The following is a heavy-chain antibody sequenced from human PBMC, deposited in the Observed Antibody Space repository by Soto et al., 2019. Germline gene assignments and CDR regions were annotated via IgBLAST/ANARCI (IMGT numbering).Heavy chain of an antibody. V-gene: IGHV5-51*01. J-gene: IGHJ4*02. CDR1: GYNFSNYW. D-gene: IGHD1-26*01. Sequence: PGESLTISCQGSGYNFSNYWIACVRQMPGKGLEWMGFIYPGDSDTRYNPSFQGQVTIAADKSVNTAFLQWSSLKASDTAIYYCARHVGSNYIDFWGQGTLVTVSS. CDR3: ARHVGSNYIDF. CDR2: IYPGDSDT.